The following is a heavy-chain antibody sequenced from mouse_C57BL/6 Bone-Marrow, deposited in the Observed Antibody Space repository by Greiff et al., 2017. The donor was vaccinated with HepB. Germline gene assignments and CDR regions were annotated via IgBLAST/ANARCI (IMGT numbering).Heavy chain of an antibody. CDR3: ARTTVVPYAMDY. D-gene: IGHD1-1*01. V-gene: IGHV1-61*01. Sequence: VQLQQSGAELVRPGSSVKLSCKASGYTFTSYWMDWVKQRPGQGLEWIGNIYPSDSETHYNQKFKDKATLTVDKSSSTAYMQLSSLTSEDSAVYYCARTTVVPYAMDYWGQGTSVTVSS. CDR2: IYPSDSET. CDR1: GYTFTSYW. J-gene: IGHJ4*01.